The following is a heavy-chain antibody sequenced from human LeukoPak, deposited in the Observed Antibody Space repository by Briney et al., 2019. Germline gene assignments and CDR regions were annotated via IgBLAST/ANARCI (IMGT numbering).Heavy chain of an antibody. Sequence: PSETLSLTCTVSGGSISSGDYYWSWIRQPPGMGLEWIGYIYYSGSTYYNPSLKSRVTISVDTSKNQFSLKLSSVTAADTAVYYCASLGIAAAGRVDYWGQGTLVTVSS. J-gene: IGHJ4*02. CDR2: IYYSGST. CDR1: GGSISSGDYY. V-gene: IGHV4-30-4*08. CDR3: ASLGIAAAGRVDY. D-gene: IGHD6-13*01.